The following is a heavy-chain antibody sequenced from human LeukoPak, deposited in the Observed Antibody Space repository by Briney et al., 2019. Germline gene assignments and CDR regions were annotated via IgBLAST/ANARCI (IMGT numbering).Heavy chain of an antibody. V-gene: IGHV4-38-2*01. CDR3: ARFSYSSGYWGY. CDR1: GYSISSGYY. J-gene: IGHJ4*02. Sequence: SETLSLTCAVSGYSISSGYYWGWIRQPPGKGLEWIGSIYYSGSTYYNPSLKSRVTISVDTSNNQFSLRLSSVTAADTAVYYCARFSYSSGYWGYWGQGTLVTVSS. D-gene: IGHD3-22*01. CDR2: IYYSGST.